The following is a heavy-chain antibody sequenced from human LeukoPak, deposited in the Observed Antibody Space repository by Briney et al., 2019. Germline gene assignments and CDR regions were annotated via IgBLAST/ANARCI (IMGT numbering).Heavy chain of an antibody. J-gene: IGHJ4*02. Sequence: ASVIVSCKASGITSTNFAVQWVRQARGQRLEWIGWIIVGTGATKCAQDFQHRVTITWDMSTRTLYMELTSLRSEDTAVYYCAADLSDPRRGASYLDSWGQGTLVTVSS. CDR3: AADLSDPRRGASYLDS. V-gene: IGHV1-58*01. D-gene: IGHD1-1*01. CDR1: GITSTNFA. CDR2: IIVGTGAT.